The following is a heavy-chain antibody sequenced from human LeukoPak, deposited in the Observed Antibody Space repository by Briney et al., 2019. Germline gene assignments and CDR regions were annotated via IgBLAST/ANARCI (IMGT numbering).Heavy chain of an antibody. V-gene: IGHV4-38-2*02. Sequence: SETLSLTCTVSGYSISSGYYWGWIRQPPGKGLEWIGSIYHSGSTYYNPSLKSRVTISVDTSKNQFSQKLSSVTAADTAVYYCAREYGSGSYHTRWGQGTLVTVSS. J-gene: IGHJ4*02. CDR2: IYHSGST. D-gene: IGHD3-10*01. CDR3: AREYGSGSYHTR. CDR1: GYSISSGYY.